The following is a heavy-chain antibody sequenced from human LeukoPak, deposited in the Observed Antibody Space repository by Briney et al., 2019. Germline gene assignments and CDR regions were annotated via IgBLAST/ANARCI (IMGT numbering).Heavy chain of an antibody. J-gene: IGHJ4*02. CDR2: ISGSGGST. D-gene: IGHD6-13*01. Sequence: GGSLRLSCAASGFTFSSYAMSWVRQAPGKGLEWVSGISGSGGSTYYADSVKGRFTISRDNSKNTLYLQMNSLRAEDTAVYYCARPSTSGIAAVGLKYWGQGTLVTVSS. CDR1: GFTFSSYA. V-gene: IGHV3-23*01. CDR3: ARPSTSGIAAVGLKY.